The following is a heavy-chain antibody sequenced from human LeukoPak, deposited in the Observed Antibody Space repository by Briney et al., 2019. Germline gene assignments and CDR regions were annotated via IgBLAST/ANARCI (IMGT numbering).Heavy chain of an antibody. J-gene: IGHJ4*02. D-gene: IGHD1-26*01. V-gene: IGHV3-7*01. CDR1: GFTFSSYW. CDR2: IKQDGSEK. Sequence: PGGSLRLSCAASGFTFSSYWMSWVRQAPGKGLEWVANIKQDGSEKYYVDSVKGRFTISRDNAKNSLYLQMNSLRAEDTAVYYCARYPVGATTYYFDYWGQGTLVTVSS. CDR3: ARYPVGATTYYFDY.